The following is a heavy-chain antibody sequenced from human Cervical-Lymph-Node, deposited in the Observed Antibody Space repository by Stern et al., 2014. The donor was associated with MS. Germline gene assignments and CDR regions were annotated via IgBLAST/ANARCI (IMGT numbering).Heavy chain of an antibody. CDR3: AKEGGNTYGFDL. CDR1: GGTFLSYG. J-gene: IGHJ5*01. CDR2: ISPLIGKT. V-gene: IGHV1-69*01. D-gene: IGHD5-18*01. Sequence: QVQLGQSGTEVKKPGSSVKVSCTASGGTFLSYGISWVRQAPGQGPEWMGGISPLIGKTKHEPKSQGRGTITPDESTSTVYMELSSLRSDDTAVYFCAKEGGNTYGFDLWGQGTLVTVSS.